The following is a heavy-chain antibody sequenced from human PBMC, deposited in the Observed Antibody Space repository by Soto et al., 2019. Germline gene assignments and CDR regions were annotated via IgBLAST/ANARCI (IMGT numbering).Heavy chain of an antibody. CDR3: ARVGPGYDFWSGYAGGGAFDI. J-gene: IGHJ3*02. V-gene: IGHV3-48*01. CDR1: GFTFSSYS. Sequence: EVQLVESGGGLVQPGWSLRLSCAASGFTFSSYSMNWVRQAPGKGLEWVSYISRSSSTIYYADSVKGRFTISRDNAKNSLYLPMNSLRAEDTAVYYCARVGPGYDFWSGYAGGGAFDICGQGTMVTVSS. D-gene: IGHD3-3*01. CDR2: ISRSSSTI.